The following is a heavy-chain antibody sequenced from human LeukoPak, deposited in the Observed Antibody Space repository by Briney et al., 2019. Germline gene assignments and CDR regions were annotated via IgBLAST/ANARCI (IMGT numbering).Heavy chain of an antibody. CDR3: ARERAGGDYYYYYMDV. Sequence: PGGSLRLSCAASGFTFSSYGMHWVRQAPGKGLEWVAFIRYDGSNKYYADSVKGRFTISRVNSKNTLYLQMNSLRAEDTAVHYCARERAGGDYYYYYMDVWGKGTTVTVSS. CDR1: GFTFSSYG. V-gene: IGHV3-30*02. J-gene: IGHJ6*03. CDR2: IRYDGSNK.